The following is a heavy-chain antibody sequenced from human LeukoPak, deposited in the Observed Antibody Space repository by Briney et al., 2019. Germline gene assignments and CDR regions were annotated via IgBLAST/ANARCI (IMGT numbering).Heavy chain of an antibody. CDR3: ARRVGVALDY. CDR1: GYSISSGYY. D-gene: IGHD2-21*01. J-gene: IGHJ4*02. CDR2: IYHSGST. V-gene: IGHV4-38-2*02. Sequence: SETLSLTCTVSGYSISSGYYWGWIRQPPGKGLEWIGRIYHSGSTYYTPSLKSRVTISVDTSKNQFSLKLSSVTAADTAVYYCARRVGVALDYWGQGTLVTVSS.